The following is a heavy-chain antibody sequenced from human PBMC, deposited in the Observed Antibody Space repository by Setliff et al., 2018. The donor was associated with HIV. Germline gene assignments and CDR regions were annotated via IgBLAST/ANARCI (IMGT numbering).Heavy chain of an antibody. CDR1: GFTFSSYE. CDR3: ARGRYSSGLTDY. V-gene: IGHV3-53*05. Sequence: GGSLRLSCAASGFTFSSYEMNWVRQAPGKGLEWVSVIYTGGSTHYADSVKGRFVISRDNSKNTVYLQMNSLRSEDTAVYYCARGRYSSGLTDYWGQGTLVTVSS. J-gene: IGHJ4*02. D-gene: IGHD6-19*01. CDR2: IYTGGST.